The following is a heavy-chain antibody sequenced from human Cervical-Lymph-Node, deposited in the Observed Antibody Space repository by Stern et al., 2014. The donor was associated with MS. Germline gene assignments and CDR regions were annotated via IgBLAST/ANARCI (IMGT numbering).Heavy chain of an antibody. Sequence: VQLVESGPGLVKPSQTLSLICTVSGDSISSGGYYWSWIRQLPGKGLEWIGYIYYSGSTYYNPSLKSRVTISIDTSKNQFSLNLSSVTAADTAVYYCARASHVGPFDPWGQGALVTVSS. J-gene: IGHJ5*02. CDR1: GDSISSGGYY. CDR2: IYYSGST. V-gene: IGHV4-31*03. D-gene: IGHD1-26*01. CDR3: ARASHVGPFDP.